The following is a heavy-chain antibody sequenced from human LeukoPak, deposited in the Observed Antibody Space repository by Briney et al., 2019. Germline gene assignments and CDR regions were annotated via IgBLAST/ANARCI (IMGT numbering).Heavy chain of an antibody. V-gene: IGHV4-34*01. CDR1: GGSFSGYY. J-gene: IGHJ4*02. Sequence: SETLSLTCAVYGGSFSGYYWSWIRQPPGKGLEWTGEINHSGSTNYNPSLKSRVTISVNTSKNQFSLKLSSVTAADTAVYYCARGADSGYDYFDYWGQGTLVTVSS. CDR2: INHSGST. CDR3: ARGADSGYDYFDY. D-gene: IGHD5-12*01.